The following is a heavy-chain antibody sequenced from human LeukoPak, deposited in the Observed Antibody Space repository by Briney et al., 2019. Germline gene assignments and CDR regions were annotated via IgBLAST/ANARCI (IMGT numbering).Heavy chain of an antibody. Sequence: GGSLRLSCEASEFTFSNYWMSWVRQAPGKGLEWVANVKQDGSEKYYVDSVKGRFTISRDNAKNSLYLQMNSLRVEDTAVYYCASLQWLDYWGQGTLVTVSS. V-gene: IGHV3-7*01. CDR1: EFTFSNYW. CDR3: ASLQWLDY. D-gene: IGHD6-19*01. J-gene: IGHJ4*02. CDR2: VKQDGSEK.